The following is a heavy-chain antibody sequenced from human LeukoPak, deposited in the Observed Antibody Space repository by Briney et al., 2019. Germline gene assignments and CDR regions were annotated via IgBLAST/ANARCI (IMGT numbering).Heavy chain of an antibody. V-gene: IGHV4-34*12. D-gene: IGHD3-3*01. J-gene: IGHJ4*02. CDR3: ARGLASGYPPIPFDY. Sequence: SETLSLTCAVYGESFSGYYWTWLRQPPGKGLEWIGEIIDTGSTKYNSSLKSRVTISVDTSKNEFSLNLTSVTAADTAIYYCARGLASGYPPIPFDYWGQGTLVTVSS. CDR1: GESFSGYY. CDR2: IIDTGST.